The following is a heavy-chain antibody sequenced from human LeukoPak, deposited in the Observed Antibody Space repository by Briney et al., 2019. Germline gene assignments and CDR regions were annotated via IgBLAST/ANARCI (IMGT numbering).Heavy chain of an antibody. Sequence: SVKVSCKASGGTFSSYAISWVRQAPGQGLEWMGGIIPIFGTANYAQKFQGRITITTDESTSTAYMELSSLRSEDTAVYYCARFSPAGYSSSWIFPATWGQGTLVTVSS. V-gene: IGHV1-69*05. CDR3: ARFSPAGYSSSWIFPAT. J-gene: IGHJ5*02. CDR1: GGTFSSYA. D-gene: IGHD6-13*01. CDR2: IIPIFGTA.